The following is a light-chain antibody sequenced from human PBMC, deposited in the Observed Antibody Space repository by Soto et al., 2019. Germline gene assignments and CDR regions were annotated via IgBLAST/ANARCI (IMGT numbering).Light chain of an antibody. J-gene: IGKJ1*01. CDR1: QSVSSY. CDR2: GAS. CDR3: QQYFNWPPWT. V-gene: IGKV3D-15*01. Sequence: EIVLTQSPAPLSLSPGERATLSCRASQSVSSYLAWYQQKPGQAPRLLIYGASSRATGIPDRFSGSGSGTEFTLTISSLQPEDFAVYYCQQYFNWPPWTFGQGTKVDIK.